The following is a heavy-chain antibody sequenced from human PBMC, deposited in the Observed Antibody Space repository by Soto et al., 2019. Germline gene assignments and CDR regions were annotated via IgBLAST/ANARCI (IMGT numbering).Heavy chain of an antibody. CDR3: ARDIGFLEWLFNDAFDI. V-gene: IGHV3-21*01. CDR2: ISSSSSYI. D-gene: IGHD3-3*01. CDR1: GFTFSSYS. J-gene: IGHJ3*02. Sequence: GGSLRLSCAASGFTFSSYSMNWVRQAPGKGLEWVSSISSSSSYIYYADSVKGRFTISRDNAKNSLYLQMNSLRAEDTAVYYCARDIGFLEWLFNDAFDIWGQGTMVTVSS.